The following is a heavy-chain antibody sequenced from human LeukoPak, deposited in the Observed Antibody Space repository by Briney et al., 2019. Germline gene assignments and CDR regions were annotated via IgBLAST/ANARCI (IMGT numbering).Heavy chain of an antibody. D-gene: IGHD3-10*01. CDR2: IKQDGSEK. J-gene: IGHJ4*02. CDR1: GFTFSSYW. V-gene: IGHV3-7*01. CDR3: ARYQRGLSYSKYYFDY. Sequence: GGSLRLSCAASGFTFSSYWMSWVRQAPGKGLEWVANIKQDGSEKYYVDSVKGRFPISRDNAKNSLYLQMNSLRAEDTAAYYCARYQRGLSYSKYYFDYWGQGTLVTVSS.